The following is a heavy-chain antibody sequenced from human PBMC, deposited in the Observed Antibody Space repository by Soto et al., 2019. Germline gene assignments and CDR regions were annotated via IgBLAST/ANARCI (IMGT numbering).Heavy chain of an antibody. CDR3: ARLSGSDNARYLDS. Sequence: SETLSLTCTVSGGSTSSSSYQWVRIRQPPGKGLEWIGNVYYNGNTYYNPSLKSRLTISVDTSNNQFSLKVKSVTAADTAVYYCARLSGSDNARYLDSWGQGTLVTVSS. J-gene: IGHJ4*02. CDR1: GGSTSSSSYQ. D-gene: IGHD1-26*01. CDR2: VYYNGNT. V-gene: IGHV4-39*01.